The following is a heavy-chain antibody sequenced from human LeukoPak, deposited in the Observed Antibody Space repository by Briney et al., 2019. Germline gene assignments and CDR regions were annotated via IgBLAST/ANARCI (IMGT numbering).Heavy chain of an antibody. J-gene: IGHJ4*02. CDR1: GYSFSSYW. CDR3: ARHRPCSSGWRHFDY. Sequence: RGESLKISCKGSGYSFSSYWIGWVRQMPGKGLEWMGIIYPGDSDTRYSPSFQGQVTISADKSISTAYLQWSSLTASDTAMYYCARHRPCSSGWRHFDYWGQGTLVTVSS. V-gene: IGHV5-51*01. D-gene: IGHD6-19*01. CDR2: IYPGDSDT.